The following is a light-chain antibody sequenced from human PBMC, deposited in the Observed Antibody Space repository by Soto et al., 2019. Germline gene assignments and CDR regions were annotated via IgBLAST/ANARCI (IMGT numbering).Light chain of an antibody. Sequence: CPASLSATVADRVNXXFRASQSISSWLAWYQQKPGKAPNVLIYKASSLESGVPSRFSVSGSGTEFTLTIISLPPDEFATYYCQQYYRYWTVGQGTKV. CDR1: QSISSW. CDR2: KAS. J-gene: IGKJ1*01. CDR3: QQYYRYWT. V-gene: IGKV1-5*03.